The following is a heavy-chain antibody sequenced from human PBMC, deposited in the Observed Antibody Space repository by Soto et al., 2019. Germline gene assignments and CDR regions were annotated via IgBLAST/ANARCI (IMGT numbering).Heavy chain of an antibody. CDR3: ARAGRYSISY. CDR1: GASVSSDNYY. D-gene: IGHD6-6*01. J-gene: IGHJ4*02. CDR2: IYYTGST. V-gene: IGHV4-61*01. Sequence: QVQLQESGPGLVQPSETLSLTCTVSGASVSSDNYYLSWIRQPPGKGLEWIGYIYYTGSTTYNPSLKSRVTISVDTSKNQFSLKLTSVTTADTANYYCARAGRYSISYWGQGTLVTVSS.